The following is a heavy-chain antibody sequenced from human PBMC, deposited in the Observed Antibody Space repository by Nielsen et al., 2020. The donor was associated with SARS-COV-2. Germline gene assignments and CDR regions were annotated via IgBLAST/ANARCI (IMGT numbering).Heavy chain of an antibody. CDR2: INPSGGST. CDR3: ARGPTSYDFWSGYRNYYYYYMDV. D-gene: IGHD3-3*01. Sequence: ASVKVSCKASGYTFTSYYMHWVRQAPGQGLEWMGIINPSGGSTSYAQKFQGRVTMTRNTSISTAYMELSSLRSEDTAVYYCARGPTSYDFWSGYRNYYYYYMDVWGKGTTVTVSS. J-gene: IGHJ6*03. V-gene: IGHV1-46*01. CDR1: GYTFTSYY.